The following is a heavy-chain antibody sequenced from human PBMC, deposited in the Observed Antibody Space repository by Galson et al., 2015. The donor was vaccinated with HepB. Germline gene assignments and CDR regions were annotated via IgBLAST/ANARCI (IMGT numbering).Heavy chain of an antibody. D-gene: IGHD3-10*01. CDR1: GFTFSSYA. CDR2: ISGSGGST. J-gene: IGHJ6*02. Sequence: SLRLSCAASGFTFSSYAMSWVRQAPGKGLEWVSAISGSGGSTYYADSVKGRFTISRDNSKNTLCLQMNSLRAEDTAVYYCAKGVTMVRGVREAPYYYYYGMDVWGQGTTVTVSS. CDR3: AKGVTMVRGVREAPYYYYYGMDV. V-gene: IGHV3-23*01.